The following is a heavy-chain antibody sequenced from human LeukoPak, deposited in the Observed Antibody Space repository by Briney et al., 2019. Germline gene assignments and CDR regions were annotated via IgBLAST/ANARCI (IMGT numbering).Heavy chain of an antibody. CDR2: ISAYNGNT. CDR1: GYTFISYG. Sequence: ASVKVSCKASGYTFISYGISWVRQAPGQGLEWMGWISAYNGNTSYAQKLQGRVTMTTDTSTSTAYMELRSLRSDDTAVYYCARGPYCSGGTCYSQYFDYWGQGTLVTVSS. CDR3: ARGPYCSGGTCYSQYFDY. V-gene: IGHV1-18*01. D-gene: IGHD2-15*01. J-gene: IGHJ4*02.